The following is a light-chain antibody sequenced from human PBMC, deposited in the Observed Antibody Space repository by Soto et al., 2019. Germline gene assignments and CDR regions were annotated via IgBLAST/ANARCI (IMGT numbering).Light chain of an antibody. CDR2: SAS. J-gene: IGKJ5*01. V-gene: IGKV3-15*01. CDR1: HSVSSK. Sequence: EIVMAQSPATLSVSPGETATLSCRASHSVSSKLAWYQQKPGQAPRLLIYSASTRATGIPARFSGSGSGTEFTLTISSLQSEDFAVYYCQQYNNWPPITFGQGTRLEIK. CDR3: QQYNNWPPIT.